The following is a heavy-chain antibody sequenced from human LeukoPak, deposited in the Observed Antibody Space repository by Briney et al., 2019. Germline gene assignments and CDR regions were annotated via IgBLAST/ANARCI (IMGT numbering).Heavy chain of an antibody. D-gene: IGHD6-13*01. CDR2: ISSNVGST. V-gene: IGHV3-64D*09. CDR3: VTIAAAGPYFDY. Sequence: HPRGPLRLSCSPSGYPLSSCAMHWVRHAPGKGLEYVSAISSNVGSTYYAESVKGRFTISRDNSKNTLYLQMSSLRAEDTAVYYCVTIAAAGPYFDYCGQGTLVTVSS. CDR1: GYPLSSCA. J-gene: IGHJ4*02.